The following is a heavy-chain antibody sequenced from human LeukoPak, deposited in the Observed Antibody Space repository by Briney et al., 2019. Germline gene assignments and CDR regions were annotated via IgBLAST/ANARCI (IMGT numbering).Heavy chain of an antibody. V-gene: IGHV3-21*01. J-gene: IGHJ6*03. CDR3: AREYYYDSSGYYYASYYMDV. Sequence: PGGSLRLSCAASGFTLSSYSMNWVRQAPGKGLEWVSSISSSSSYIYYADSEKGRFTISRDNAKNSLYLQMNSLRAEDTAVYYCAREYYYDSSGYYYASYYMDVWGKGTTVTVSS. CDR2: ISSSSSYI. D-gene: IGHD3-22*01. CDR1: GFTLSSYS.